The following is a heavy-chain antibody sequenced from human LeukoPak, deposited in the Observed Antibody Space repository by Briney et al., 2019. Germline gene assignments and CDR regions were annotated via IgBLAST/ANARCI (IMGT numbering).Heavy chain of an antibody. CDR3: ARARMIVVVNDAFDI. Sequence: SETLSLTCTVSGGSISSSSYYWGWIRQPPGKGLEWIGSIYYSGSTYYNPSLKSRVTISVDTSKNQFSLKLSSVTAADTAVYYCARARMIVVVNDAFDIWGQGTMVTVSS. D-gene: IGHD3-22*01. J-gene: IGHJ3*02. CDR1: GGSISSSSYY. CDR2: IYYSGST. V-gene: IGHV4-39*07.